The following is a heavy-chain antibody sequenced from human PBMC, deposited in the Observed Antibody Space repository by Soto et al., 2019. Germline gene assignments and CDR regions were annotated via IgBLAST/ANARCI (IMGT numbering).Heavy chain of an antibody. CDR3: ARKDKSGYFNWFDP. CDR1: GYRFTSYW. J-gene: IGHJ5*02. Sequence: GESLKISCRTSGYRFTSYWIAWVRQMPGKGLEWMGVIFPSDSDTRYSPSFQGQVTISADRSTSTVFLQWASLKASDTAVYFCARKDKSGYFNWFDPWGQGTLVTVSS. D-gene: IGHD3-22*01. V-gene: IGHV5-51*01. CDR2: IFPSDSDT.